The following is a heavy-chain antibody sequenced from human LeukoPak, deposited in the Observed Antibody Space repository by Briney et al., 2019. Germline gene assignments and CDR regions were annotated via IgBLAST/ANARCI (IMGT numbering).Heavy chain of an antibody. CDR1: EYTFTNNY. V-gene: IGHV1-46*01. CDR3: ARDQEGFDY. CDR2: IYPRDGST. Sequence: ASVKVSCKASEYTFTNNYLHWVRQAPGQGLEWMGMIYPRDGSTSYAQNFQGRVTVTRDTSTTTVHMELRGLRSEDTAVYYCARDQEGFDYWGQGTVVTVSS. J-gene: IGHJ4*02.